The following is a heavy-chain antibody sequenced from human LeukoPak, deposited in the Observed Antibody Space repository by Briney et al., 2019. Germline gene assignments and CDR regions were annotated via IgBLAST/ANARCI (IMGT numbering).Heavy chain of an antibody. D-gene: IGHD3-3*01. Sequence: SETLSLTCAVYGGSFSGYYWSWIRKPPGKGLEWIGEINHSGSTNYNPSLKSRVAMSVDTSKNQFSLKLSSVTAADTAVYYCAAWRGVPLRTSKNWFDPWGQGTLVTVSS. CDR2: INHSGST. CDR1: GGSFSGYY. V-gene: IGHV4-34*01. CDR3: AAWRGVPLRTSKNWFDP. J-gene: IGHJ5*02.